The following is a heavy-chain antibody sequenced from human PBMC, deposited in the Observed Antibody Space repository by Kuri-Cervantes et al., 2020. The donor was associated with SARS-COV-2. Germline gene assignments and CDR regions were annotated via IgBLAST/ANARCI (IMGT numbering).Heavy chain of an antibody. CDR1: GFTFSSYA. Sequence: GSLRLSCAASGFTFSSYAMHWVRQAPGKGLEWVAVISYDGSNKYYADSVKGRFTISRDNSKNTLYLQMNSLRAEDTAVYYCARDSQWGLSYYFDYWGQGTLVTVSS. CDR2: ISYDGSNK. V-gene: IGHV3-30*04. CDR3: ARDSQWGLSYYFDY. D-gene: IGHD1-26*01. J-gene: IGHJ4*02.